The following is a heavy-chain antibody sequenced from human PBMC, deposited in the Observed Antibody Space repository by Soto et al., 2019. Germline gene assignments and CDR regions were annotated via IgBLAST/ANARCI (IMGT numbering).Heavy chain of an antibody. V-gene: IGHV4-34*01. J-gene: IGHJ6*02. Sequence: QVQLRQWGAGLLKPSETLVLTCAVSGGSVTDYYWGWIRQSPGKGLEWIGEINHSASSTYNPSLASRVTILVDTSKKQFSLRLTSVTAADTAMYYCARGEYDSSGLYSWAPLGFDVWGQGTTVTVSS. D-gene: IGHD3-22*01. CDR2: INHSASS. CDR3: ARGEYDSSGLYSWAPLGFDV. CDR1: GGSVTDYY.